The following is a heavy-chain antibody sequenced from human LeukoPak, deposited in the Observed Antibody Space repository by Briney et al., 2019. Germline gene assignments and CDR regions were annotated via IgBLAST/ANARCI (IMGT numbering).Heavy chain of an antibody. CDR1: GFTFDDYA. J-gene: IGHJ3*02. CDR3: AKDISSSWLYDAFDI. CDR2: ISWNSGSI. Sequence: GRPLRLSCAASGFTFDDYAMHWVRQAPGKGLEWVSGISWNSGSIGYADSVKGRFTISRDNAKNSLYLQMNSLRAEDMALYYCAKDISSSWLYDAFDIWGQGTMVTVSS. V-gene: IGHV3-9*03. D-gene: IGHD6-13*01.